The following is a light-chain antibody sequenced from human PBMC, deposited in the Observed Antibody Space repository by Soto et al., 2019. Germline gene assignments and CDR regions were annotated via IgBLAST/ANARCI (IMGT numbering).Light chain of an antibody. V-gene: IGLV2-11*01. Sequence: QSALTQARSVSGSPGQSVTISCTGTSSDVGDYNSVSWYQQHPGKVPKLMIFNVNKRPSGVPDRFSGSQSGNTASLTISGLQADDEADYYCCSYAGSDTGVFGEGTQLTVL. CDR1: SSDVGDYNS. CDR3: CSYAGSDTGV. CDR2: NVN. J-gene: IGLJ7*01.